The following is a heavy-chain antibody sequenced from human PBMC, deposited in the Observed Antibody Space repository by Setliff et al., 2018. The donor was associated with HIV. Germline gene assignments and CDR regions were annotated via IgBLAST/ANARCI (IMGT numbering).Heavy chain of an antibody. V-gene: IGHV4-39*07. CDR1: GGSISRSTHH. Sequence: PSETLSLTCTVSGGSISRSTHHWAWIRQPPGKGLEWIGALSSKGPAYYNPSLKSRVAISIDSSKNLFSLRLDSLTAADTAVYYCAAQDLDLVKYYYMDYWGPGALVTVSS. CDR2: LSSKGPA. CDR3: AAQDLDLVKYYYMDY. J-gene: IGHJ4*02. D-gene: IGHD2-21*01.